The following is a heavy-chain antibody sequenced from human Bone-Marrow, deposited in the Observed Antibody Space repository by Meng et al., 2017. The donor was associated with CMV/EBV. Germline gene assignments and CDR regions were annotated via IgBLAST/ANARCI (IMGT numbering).Heavy chain of an antibody. CDR1: GFTFGDYA. V-gene: IGHV3-49*04. J-gene: IGHJ3*02. Sequence: GGSLRLSCTASGFTFGDYAMSWVRQAPGKGLEWVGFIRSKAYGGTTEYAASVKGRFTISRDDSKSIAYLQMNSLKTEDTAVYYCTRGTRGGGGRFDNAFDIWGQGTMVTV. D-gene: IGHD1-14*01. CDR3: TRGTRGGGGRFDNAFDI. CDR2: IRSKAYGGTT.